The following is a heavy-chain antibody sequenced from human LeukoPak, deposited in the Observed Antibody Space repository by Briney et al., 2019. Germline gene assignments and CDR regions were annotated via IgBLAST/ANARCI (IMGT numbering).Heavy chain of an antibody. Sequence: GGSLRLSCAASGFTFSSYSMNWVRQAPGEGLEWVSSISSSSSYIYYADSVKGRFTISRDNAKNSLYLQMNSLRAEDTAVYYCARAAGYYDAWDYWGQGTLVTVSS. CDR2: ISSSSSYI. V-gene: IGHV3-21*01. CDR3: ARAAGYYDAWDY. CDR1: GFTFSSYS. D-gene: IGHD3-22*01. J-gene: IGHJ4*02.